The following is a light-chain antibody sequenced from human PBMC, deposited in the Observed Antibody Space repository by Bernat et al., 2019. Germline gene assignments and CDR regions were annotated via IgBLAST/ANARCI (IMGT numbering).Light chain of an antibody. J-gene: IGKJ1*01. Sequence: DVQMTQSPSTLSASVGDRVSITCRASQSISNWVAWYQQKPGKAPNLLIYMASTLETGVPSRFSGSGSGTDFTLTISSLQPEDFATYYCLQSYSTPRTFGQGTKVEIK. CDR1: QSISNW. V-gene: IGKV1-5*03. CDR3: LQSYSTPRT. CDR2: MAS.